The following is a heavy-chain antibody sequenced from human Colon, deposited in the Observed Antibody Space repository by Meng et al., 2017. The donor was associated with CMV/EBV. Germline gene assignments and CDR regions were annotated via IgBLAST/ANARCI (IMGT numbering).Heavy chain of an antibody. CDR1: GFTFSNVW. J-gene: IGHJ6*02. Sequence: GESLKISCAASGFTFSNVWMSWVRQAPGKGLEWVANIKQDENEKHYVDSVKGRFTISRDNARNSLYLDMNSLRADDTGVYFCARAANSGWSPGVWFYGMDVWGQGITVTVSS. V-gene: IGHV3-7*01. D-gene: IGHD6-19*01. CDR2: IKQDENEK. CDR3: ARAANSGWSPGVWFYGMDV.